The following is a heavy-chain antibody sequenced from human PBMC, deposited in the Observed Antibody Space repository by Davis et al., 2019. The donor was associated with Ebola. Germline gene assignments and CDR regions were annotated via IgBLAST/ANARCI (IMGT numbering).Heavy chain of an antibody. CDR1: GYTFTSYG. J-gene: IGHJ4*02. CDR2: ISAYNGNT. V-gene: IGHV1-18*01. Sequence: AASVKVSCKASGYTFTSYGISWVRQAPGQGLEWMGWISAYNGNTNYAQKLQGRVTMTTDTSTSTAYMELRSLRSDDTAVYYCARGYGPKCRGGTCVNDSWGQGTLVIVSS. CDR3: ARGYGPKCRGGTCVNDS. D-gene: IGHD3-10*01.